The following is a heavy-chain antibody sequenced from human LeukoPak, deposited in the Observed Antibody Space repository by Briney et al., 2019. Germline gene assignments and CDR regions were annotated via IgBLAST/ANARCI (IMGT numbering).Heavy chain of an antibody. Sequence: SQTLSLTCTVSGGSISSGDYYWSWIRQPPGKGLEWIGYIYYSGSTYYNPSLKSRVTISVDTSKNQFSLKLSSVTAADTAVYYCAREVVGYYYYMDVWGKRTTVTVSS. J-gene: IGHJ6*03. CDR3: AREVVGYYYYMDV. D-gene: IGHD3-10*01. CDR2: IYYSGST. V-gene: IGHV4-30-4*08. CDR1: GGSISSGDYY.